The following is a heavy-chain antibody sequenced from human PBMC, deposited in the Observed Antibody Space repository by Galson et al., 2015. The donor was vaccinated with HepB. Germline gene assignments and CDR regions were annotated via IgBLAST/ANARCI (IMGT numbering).Heavy chain of an antibody. CDR1: GFTFSSYA. V-gene: IGHV3-23*01. CDR2: ISGSGGST. CDR3: AKDPLGIFGVVIIEDPPN. J-gene: IGHJ4*02. Sequence: SLRLSCAASGFTFSSYAMSWVRQAPGKGLEWVSAISGSGGSTHYADSVKGRFTISRDNSKNTLYLQMNSLRAEDTAVYYCAKDPLGIFGVVIIEDPPNWGQGTLVTVSS. D-gene: IGHD3-3*01.